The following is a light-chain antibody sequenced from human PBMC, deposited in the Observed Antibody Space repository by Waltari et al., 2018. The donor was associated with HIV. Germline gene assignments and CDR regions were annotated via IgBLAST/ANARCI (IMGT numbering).Light chain of an antibody. CDR1: QAIKTY. Sequence: DIKMTQSPSSLSAYMGNRITINCRASQAIKTYLKWYAKRTGEAPKLLIFDATRLHTGVTNRFSGTGSGTHFTLTISSLQPEDSGTYYCQQSFSTPWTFGQGTKV. CDR2: DAT. CDR3: QQSFSTPWT. J-gene: IGKJ1*01. V-gene: IGKV1-39*01.